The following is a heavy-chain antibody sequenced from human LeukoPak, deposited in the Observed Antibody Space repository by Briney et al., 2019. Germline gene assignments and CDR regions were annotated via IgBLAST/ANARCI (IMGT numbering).Heavy chain of an antibody. D-gene: IGHD1-26*01. CDR1: GYTFTSYS. CDR2: ISPSNGDT. Sequence: GASVKVSCKASGYTFTSYSITWVRRAPGQGLEWIGWISPSNGDTRYAQKFRDRVTMSTDTSTTTVYMELRSLTSDDTAIYYCARDSGWELRHFFFDERGQGSLVTVSS. J-gene: IGHJ4*02. CDR3: ARDSGWELRHFFFDE. V-gene: IGHV1-18*04.